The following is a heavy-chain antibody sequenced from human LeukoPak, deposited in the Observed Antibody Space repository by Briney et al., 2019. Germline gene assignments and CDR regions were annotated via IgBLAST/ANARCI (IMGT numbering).Heavy chain of an antibody. J-gene: IGHJ4*02. D-gene: IGHD6-13*01. Sequence: SETLSPTCAVYGGSFSGYYWSWIRQPPGKGLEWIGEINHSGSTNYNPSLKSRVTISVDTSKNQFSLKLSSVTAADTAVYYCARLIRRSWYRTWVFDYWGQGTLVTVSS. CDR1: GGSFSGYY. V-gene: IGHV4-34*01. CDR3: ARLIRRSWYRTWVFDY. CDR2: INHSGST.